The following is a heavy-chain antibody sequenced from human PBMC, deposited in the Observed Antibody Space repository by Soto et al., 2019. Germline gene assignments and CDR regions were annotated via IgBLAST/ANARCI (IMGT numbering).Heavy chain of an antibody. D-gene: IGHD2-21*02. V-gene: IGHV3-15*01. CDR3: TTDHHIECCSGDCYSAFDI. CDR1: GFTFSNAW. J-gene: IGHJ3*02. CDR2: IKSKTDGGTT. Sequence: GGSLRLSCAASGFTFSNAWMSWVRQAPGKGLEWVGRIKSKTDGGTTDYAAPVKGRFTNSRDDSKNTLYLQMNSLKTEDTAVYYCTTDHHIECCSGDCYSAFDIWGQGTMVAVSS.